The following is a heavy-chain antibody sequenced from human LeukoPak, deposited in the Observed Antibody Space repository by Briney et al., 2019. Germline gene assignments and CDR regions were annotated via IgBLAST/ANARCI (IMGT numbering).Heavy chain of an antibody. J-gene: IGHJ3*02. D-gene: IGHD3-22*01. Sequence: PGGSLRLSCAASGFTFSSYSMNWVRQAPGKGLEWVSSISSSSSYIYYADSVKGRFTISRDNAKNSLYLQMNSLRAEDTAVYYCARGVTYDSSGYYYYSDAFDIWGQGTMVTVSS. CDR1: GFTFSSYS. CDR2: ISSSSSYI. V-gene: IGHV3-21*01. CDR3: ARGVTYDSSGYYYYSDAFDI.